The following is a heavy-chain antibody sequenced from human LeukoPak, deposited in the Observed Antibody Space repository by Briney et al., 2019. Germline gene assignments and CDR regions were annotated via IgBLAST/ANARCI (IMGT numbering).Heavy chain of an antibody. CDR2: INHSGST. D-gene: IGHD6-13*01. CDR3: ARGSSWSVYYYGMDV. V-gene: IGHV4-34*01. J-gene: IGHJ6*02. Sequence: PAGTLSLTCAVYGGSFSGYYWSWIRQPPGKGLEWIGEINHSGSTNYNPSLKSRVTISVDTSKNQFSLKLSSVTAADTAVYYCARGSSWSVYYYGMDVWGQGTTVTVSS. CDR1: GGSFSGYY.